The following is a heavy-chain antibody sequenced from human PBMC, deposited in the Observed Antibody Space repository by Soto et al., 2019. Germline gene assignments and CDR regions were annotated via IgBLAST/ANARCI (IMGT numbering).Heavy chain of an antibody. J-gene: IGHJ6*02. CDR1: GYSFTDYH. CDR2: INPKSGGT. D-gene: IGHD3-10*01. Sequence: GASVKVSCKASGYSFTDYHIHWVRQAPGQGLEWLGRINPKSGGTSTAQKFQGWVTVTTDTSISTASMELTRLTSEDTAVYYCARAANRMVRGVIISPQGYYYGMDVWGQGTLVTVSS. V-gene: IGHV1-2*04. CDR3: ARAANRMVRGVIISPQGYYYGMDV.